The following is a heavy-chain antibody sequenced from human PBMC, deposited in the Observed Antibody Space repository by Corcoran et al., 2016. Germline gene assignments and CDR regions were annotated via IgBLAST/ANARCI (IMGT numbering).Heavy chain of an antibody. V-gene: IGHV5-51*01. J-gene: IGHJ6*02. D-gene: IGHD6-13*01. Sequence: EVQLVQSGAEVKKPGESLKISCKGSGYSFTSYWIGWVRQMPGKGLEWMGIIYPGDSDTRYSPSFQGQVTISADKSISTAYLQWSSLKATDTAMYYCAILHSSSWNYYYYGMDVWGQGTTVTVSS. CDR3: AILHSSSWNYYYYGMDV. CDR2: IYPGDSDT. CDR1: GYSFTSYW.